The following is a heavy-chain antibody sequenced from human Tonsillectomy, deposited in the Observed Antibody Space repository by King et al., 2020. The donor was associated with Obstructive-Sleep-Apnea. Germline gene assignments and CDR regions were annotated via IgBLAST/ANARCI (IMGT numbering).Heavy chain of an antibody. CDR3: AKAPFYYDSSGYYHFEY. J-gene: IGHJ4*02. Sequence: VQLVESGGGVVQPGRSLRLSCTASGFTFSSYAMHWVRQAPGKGLEWVAVIWYDGTNKYYADSVKGRFTTSRDNSKNTLYLQMNSLRAEDTAVYYCAKAPFYYDSSGYYHFEYWGQGTLVTVSS. D-gene: IGHD3-22*01. CDR2: IWYDGTNK. CDR1: GFTFSSYA. V-gene: IGHV3-33*06.